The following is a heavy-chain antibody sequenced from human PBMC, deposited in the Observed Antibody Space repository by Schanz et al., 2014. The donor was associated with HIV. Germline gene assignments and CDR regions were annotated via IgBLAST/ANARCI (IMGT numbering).Heavy chain of an antibody. CDR1: GFTFSDYY. CDR3: ARLYYESWGGKDEYYFDY. V-gene: IGHV3-33*08. J-gene: IGHJ4*02. D-gene: IGHD3-3*01. Sequence: QVQLVQSGGGVVQPGRSLRLSCAASGFTFSDYYMSWIRQAPGKGLEWVAVIWYDGTNKYYADSVKGRFTISRDNAKNSLYLQMNRLRAEDTAVYYCARLYYESWGGKDEYYFDYWGQGTLVTVSS. CDR2: IWYDGTNK.